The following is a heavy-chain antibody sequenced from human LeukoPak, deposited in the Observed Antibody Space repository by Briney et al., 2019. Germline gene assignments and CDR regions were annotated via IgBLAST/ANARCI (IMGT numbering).Heavy chain of an antibody. D-gene: IGHD3-10*01. V-gene: IGHV1-8*01. CDR2: MNPNSGST. CDR1: GYTFTSYD. CDR3: ARGRLLWFGEYNWFDP. Sequence: ASVKVSCKASGYTFTSYDINWVRQATRQGLEWMGWMNPNSGSTGYAQKFQGRVTMTRNTSISTAYMELSSLRSEDTAVYYCARGRLLWFGEYNWFDPWGQGTLVTVSS. J-gene: IGHJ5*02.